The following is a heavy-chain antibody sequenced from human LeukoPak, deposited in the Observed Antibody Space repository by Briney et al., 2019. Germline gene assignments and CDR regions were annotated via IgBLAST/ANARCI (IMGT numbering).Heavy chain of an antibody. D-gene: IGHD3-22*01. CDR2: IYNSGTT. CDR3: ARNGDDSSDYYYFDY. J-gene: IGHJ4*02. Sequence: SETLSLTCTVSGGSISSYYWSWIRQPAGKGLEWIGYIYNSGTTNYNPSLKSRVTISVDTSKNQFSLKLSSVTAADTAIYYCARNGDDSSDYYYFDYWGQGTLVTVSS. CDR1: GGSISSYY. V-gene: IGHV4-4*09.